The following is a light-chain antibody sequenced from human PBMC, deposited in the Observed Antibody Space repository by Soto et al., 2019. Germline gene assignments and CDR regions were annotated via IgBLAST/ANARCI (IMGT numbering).Light chain of an antibody. CDR2: DAS. CDR3: QQRSKCPVT. Sequence: EIVLTQSPGTLSLSPGERATLSCRASQSVSGYLAWYQQKPGQAPRLLIYDASTRATGISARFSGSGSGTDFTLTISSLEPEDFAVYYCQQRSKCPVTFGQGTRVELK. J-gene: IGKJ1*01. V-gene: IGKV3-11*01. CDR1: QSVSGY.